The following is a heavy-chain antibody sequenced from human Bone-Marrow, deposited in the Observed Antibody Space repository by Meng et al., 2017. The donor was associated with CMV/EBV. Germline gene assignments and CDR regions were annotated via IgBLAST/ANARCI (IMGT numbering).Heavy chain of an antibody. J-gene: IGHJ6*02. CDR1: GYTFTGYY. D-gene: IGHD2-2*02. Sequence: ASVKVSCKASGYTFTGYYMHWVRQAPGQGLEWMGWINPNSGGTNYAQKFQGRVTMTRDTSISKAYMELSRLRSDDTAVYYCARDRTGDCRSSSCHNYYYYYGMDVWGQGTTVTVSS. CDR3: ARDRTGDCRSSSCHNYYYYYGMDV. V-gene: IGHV1-2*02. CDR2: INPNSGGT.